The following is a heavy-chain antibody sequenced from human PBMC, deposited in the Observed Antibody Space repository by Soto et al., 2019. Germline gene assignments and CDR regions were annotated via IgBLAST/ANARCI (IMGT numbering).Heavy chain of an antibody. Sequence: QVHLVESGGGVVQPGRSLRVSCVASGFNFSTYAMHWVRQAPGKGLEWVAVISYNGGHEFYAESVKGRFTISRDNSKNTLYLEMRSLRVEEAAVYYCARDQREKFSTGWYRIDYWGQGTLVTVSS. V-gene: IGHV3-30-3*01. CDR2: ISYNGGHE. D-gene: IGHD6-19*01. CDR3: ARDQREKFSTGWYRIDY. CDR1: GFNFSTYA. J-gene: IGHJ4*02.